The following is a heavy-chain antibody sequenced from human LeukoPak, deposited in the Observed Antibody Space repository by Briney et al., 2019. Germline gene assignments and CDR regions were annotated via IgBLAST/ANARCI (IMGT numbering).Heavy chain of an antibody. J-gene: IGHJ4*02. CDR1: GFTFSSYE. CDR3: ARTAEDIVATTNFDY. CDR2: ISSSGSTI. D-gene: IGHD5-12*01. Sequence: GGSLRLSCAASGFTFSSYEMNWVRQAPGKGLEWVSYISSSGSTIYYADSVKGRFTISRDNAKNSLYLQMNSLRAEDTAVYYCARTAEDIVATTNFDYWGQGTLVTVSS. V-gene: IGHV3-48*03.